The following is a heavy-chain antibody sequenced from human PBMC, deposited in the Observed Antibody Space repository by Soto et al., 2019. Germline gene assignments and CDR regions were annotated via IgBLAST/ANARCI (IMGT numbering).Heavy chain of an antibody. CDR2: ISGSGGST. J-gene: IGHJ4*02. CDR3: AKHAGTKPVYYFDY. D-gene: IGHD6-13*01. CDR1: GFTFRSYA. V-gene: IGHV3-23*01. Sequence: GGSLRLPCAASGFTFRSYAMCWVRQAPGKGLEWVSAISGSGGSTYYADSVKGRFTMSRDNSKNTLYLQMNSQRAEDTAVYYCAKHAGTKPVYYFDYWGQGNLVTVS.